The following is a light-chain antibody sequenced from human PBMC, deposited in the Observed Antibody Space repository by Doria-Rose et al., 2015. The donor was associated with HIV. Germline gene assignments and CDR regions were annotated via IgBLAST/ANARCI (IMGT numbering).Light chain of an antibody. CDR2: DGS. CDR3: HQYGTSWT. Sequence: DIVMTQSPGTLSLSPGERATLSCRASQSFSSTYLAWCQQKPGRAPSLLIYDGSTRATGIPDRFSASGSGTDFTLTINRLEPEDFALYYCHQYGTSWTFGQGTKVEI. V-gene: IGKV3-20*01. CDR1: QSFSSTY. J-gene: IGKJ1*01.